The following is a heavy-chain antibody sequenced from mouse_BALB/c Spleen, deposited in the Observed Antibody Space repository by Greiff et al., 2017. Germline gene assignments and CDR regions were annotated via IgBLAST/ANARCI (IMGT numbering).Heavy chain of an antibody. V-gene: IGHV3-8*02. CDR1: GDSITSGY. CDR2: ISYSGST. CDR3: AKGDGNPAWFAY. J-gene: IGHJ3*01. Sequence: EVKLQESGPSLVKPSQTLSLTCSVTGDSITSGYWNWIRKFPGNKLEYMGYISYSGSTYYNPSLKSRISITRDTSKNQYYLQLNSVTTEDTATYYCAKGDGNPAWFAYWGQGTLVTVSA. D-gene: IGHD2-1*01.